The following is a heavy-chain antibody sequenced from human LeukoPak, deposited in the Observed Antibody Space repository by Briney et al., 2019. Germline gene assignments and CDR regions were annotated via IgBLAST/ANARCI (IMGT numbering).Heavy chain of an antibody. D-gene: IGHD6-19*01. CDR3: AKEFSGGWSFDY. J-gene: IGHJ4*02. V-gene: IGHV3-23*01. CDR2: LSDSGGNT. CDR1: GFTFSYW. Sequence: GGSLRLPCAVSGFTFSYWMSWVRQAPGEGLEWVSGLSDSGGNTIYADSVKGRFTISRDNSKNTLFLQMNSLRAEDTAVYYCAKEFSGGWSFDYWGQGTLVTVSS.